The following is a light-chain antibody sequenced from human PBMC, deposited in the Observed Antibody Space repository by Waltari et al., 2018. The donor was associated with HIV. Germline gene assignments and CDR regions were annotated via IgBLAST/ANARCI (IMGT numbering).Light chain of an antibody. J-gene: IGLJ3*02. CDR1: SSDVGGYNY. CDR3: SSYTSSSTRV. V-gene: IGLV2-14*03. Sequence: QSALTQPASVSGSPGQSITISCTGTSSDVGGYNYVSWYQRQPGKAPKLMIYDVNNRPSGGSKRCSGSKSDNTASLTISGLQAEDEADYYCSSYTSSSTRVFGGGTKVTVL. CDR2: DVN.